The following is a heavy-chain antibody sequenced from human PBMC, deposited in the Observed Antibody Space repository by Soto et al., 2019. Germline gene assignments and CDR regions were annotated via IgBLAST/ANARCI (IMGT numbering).Heavy chain of an antibody. V-gene: IGHV4-34*01. D-gene: IGHD3-10*01. Sequence: PSETLSLTCAVCGGSFSGYCWSWIRQPPGKGLEWIGEINHSGSTNYNPSLKSRVTISVDTSKNQVSLKLSSVTAADTAVYYCARVSGIYYYGMDVWGQGTTVTVSS. CDR1: GGSFSGYC. CDR3: ARVSGIYYYGMDV. J-gene: IGHJ6*02. CDR2: INHSGST.